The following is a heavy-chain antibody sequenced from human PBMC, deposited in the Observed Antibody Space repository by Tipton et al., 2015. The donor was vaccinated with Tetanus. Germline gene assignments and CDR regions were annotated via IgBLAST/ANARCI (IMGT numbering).Heavy chain of an antibody. CDR1: GGSISSYY. CDR3: ARIGPPAIPAPIVGYYYGMDV. D-gene: IGHD2-15*01. Sequence: TLSLTCTVSGGSISSYYWCWIRQPPGKGLEWIGYIYYSGSTNYNPSLKSRVTISVDTSKNQFSLKLSSVTAADTAVYYCARIGPPAIPAPIVGYYYGMDVWGQGTTVTVSS. V-gene: IGHV4-59*01. J-gene: IGHJ6*02. CDR2: IYYSGST.